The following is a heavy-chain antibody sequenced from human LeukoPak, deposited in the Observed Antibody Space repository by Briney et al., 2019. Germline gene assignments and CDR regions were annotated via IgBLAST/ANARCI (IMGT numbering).Heavy chain of an antibody. CDR1: GFIFSNYA. J-gene: IGHJ4*02. CDR2: VSGDGVRT. Sequence: GGSLRLSCTGFIFSNYAVSWVRQAPGKGLEWVSAVSGDGVRTFYADSVKGRFTISRDNSMSTLSLQRNSLRAEDTAVYYCAKEQDNQLLLSHFDYWGQGILVTVSS. D-gene: IGHD2-2*01. V-gene: IGHV3-23*01. CDR3: AKEQDNQLLLSHFDY.